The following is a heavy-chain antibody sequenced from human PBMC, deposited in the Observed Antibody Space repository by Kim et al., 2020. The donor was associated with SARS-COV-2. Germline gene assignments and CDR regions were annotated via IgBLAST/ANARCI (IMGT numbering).Heavy chain of an antibody. CDR1: GGSISSSSYY. J-gene: IGHJ4*02. D-gene: IGHD3-22*01. V-gene: IGHV4-39*07. Sequence: SETLSLTCTVSGGSISSSSYYWVWNRQPTGKGLEWIVSIYYSGSTYSNPSLKRRVTISVDTSKNQYSLKLSPVTGAASAVYYCARFPHKGSSGYYPVWGQGTLVTVSS. CDR3: ARFPHKGSSGYYPV. CDR2: IYYSGST.